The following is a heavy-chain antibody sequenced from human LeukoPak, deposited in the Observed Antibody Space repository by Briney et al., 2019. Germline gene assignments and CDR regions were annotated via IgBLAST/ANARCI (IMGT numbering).Heavy chain of an antibody. J-gene: IGHJ4*02. V-gene: IGHV3-30-3*01. CDR3: ARESGYSYGYLDY. D-gene: IGHD5-18*01. CDR1: GFTFSSYA. CDR2: ISYDGSNK. Sequence: PGRSLRLSCAASGFTFSSYAMHWVRQTPGKGLEWVAVISYDGSNKYYADSVKGRFTISRDNSKNTLYLQMNSLRAEDTAVYYCARESGYSYGYLDYWGQGTLVTVSS.